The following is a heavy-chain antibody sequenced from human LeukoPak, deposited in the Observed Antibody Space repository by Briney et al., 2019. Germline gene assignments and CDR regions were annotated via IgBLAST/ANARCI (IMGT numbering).Heavy chain of an antibody. J-gene: IGHJ3*02. CDR1: GYTFTGYY. D-gene: IGHD4-17*01. Sequence: SVKVSCKASGYTFTGYYMHWVRQAPGQGLEWMGWINPNSGGTNYAQKFQGRVTMTRDTSISTAYMELSRLRSDDTAVYYCARDFWDYGDYPTNAFDIWGQGTMVTVSS. CDR2: INPNSGGT. V-gene: IGHV1-2*02. CDR3: ARDFWDYGDYPTNAFDI.